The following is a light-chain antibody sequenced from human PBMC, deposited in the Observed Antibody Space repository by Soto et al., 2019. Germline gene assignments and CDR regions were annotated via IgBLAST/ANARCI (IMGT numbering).Light chain of an antibody. CDR3: QQYGSSPCT. V-gene: IGKV3-20*01. CDR1: QSVSSSY. J-gene: IGKJ1*01. CDR2: GAS. Sequence: ELVLTQSPGTLSLSPGERANLSCRASQSVSSSYLACYQQKPGHAPRLLIYGASSRATGIPDRFSGSGSGTDFTITISRMDTEECAVYYCQQYGSSPCTFGQGTKLEIK.